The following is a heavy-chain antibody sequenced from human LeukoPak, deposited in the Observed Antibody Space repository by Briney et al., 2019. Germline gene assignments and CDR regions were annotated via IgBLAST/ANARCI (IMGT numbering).Heavy chain of an antibody. J-gene: IGHJ4*02. CDR2: ISGSESST. D-gene: IGHD3-10*01. Sequence: GGSLRLSCAAPGFTFRKYAMSSVRDALGKGVEWVSGISGSESSTNSADSVRGGLTLSRDNCKKTLYVQMNSLRAEDTAVYYSTKGLYGSGSLPDFWGQGTLVIVSA. V-gene: IGHV3-23*01. CDR1: GFTFRKYA. CDR3: TKGLYGSGSLPDF.